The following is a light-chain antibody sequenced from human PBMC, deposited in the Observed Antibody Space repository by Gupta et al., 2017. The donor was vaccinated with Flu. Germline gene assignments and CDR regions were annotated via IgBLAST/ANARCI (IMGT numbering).Light chain of an antibody. V-gene: IGLV1-51*02. J-gene: IGLJ3*02. CDR1: NSNIGKSY. Sequence: TISGSESNSNIGKSYCSWYHHLQGAEPKLFIEYNDKRPSGIPDRFSWYKAGTYATRGITGLQTGDEAADYCGDSGTNIAGVVFGGGTKMTVL. CDR2: YND. CDR3: GDSGTNIAGVV.